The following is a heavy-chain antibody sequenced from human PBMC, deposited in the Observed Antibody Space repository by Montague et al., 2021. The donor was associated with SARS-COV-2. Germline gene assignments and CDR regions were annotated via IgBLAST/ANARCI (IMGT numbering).Heavy chain of an antibody. Sequence: SPRLSCAASGFTFSSYAMSWVRQAPGKRLEWVSAISGSGGSTYYADSVKGRFTISRDNSKNTLYLQMNSLRAEDTAVYYCAKDYRGIAAAGTYYYYGMDVWGQGTTVTVSS. CDR1: GFTFSSYA. V-gene: IGHV3-23*01. CDR2: ISGSGGST. J-gene: IGHJ6*02. D-gene: IGHD6-13*01. CDR3: AKDYRGIAAAGTYYYYGMDV.